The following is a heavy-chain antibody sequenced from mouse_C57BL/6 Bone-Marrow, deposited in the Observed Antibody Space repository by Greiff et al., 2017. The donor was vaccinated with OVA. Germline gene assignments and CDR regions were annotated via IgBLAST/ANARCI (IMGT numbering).Heavy chain of an antibody. CDR1: GYSITSGYY. CDR3: AREDSNY. J-gene: IGHJ4*01. D-gene: IGHD2-5*01. Sequence: EVKLMESGPGLVKPSQSLSLTCSVTGYSITSGYYWNWIRQFPGNKLEWMGYISYDGSNNYNPSLKNRISITRDTSKNQFFLKLNSVTTEDTATYYCAREDSNYWGQGTSVTVSS. V-gene: IGHV3-6*01. CDR2: ISYDGSN.